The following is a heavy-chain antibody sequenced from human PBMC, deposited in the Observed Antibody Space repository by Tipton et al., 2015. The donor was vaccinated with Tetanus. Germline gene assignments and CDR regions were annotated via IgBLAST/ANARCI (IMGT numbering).Heavy chain of an antibody. CDR1: GGSISSGGYY. Sequence: TLSLTCIVSGGSISSGGYYWSWIRQHPGKGLEWIGYIYYSGSTYYNPSLKSRVTISVDTSKNQFSLKLSSVTAADTAVYYCARASPTDAFDIWGQGTMVTVSS. V-gene: IGHV4-31*03. CDR3: ARASPTDAFDI. CDR2: IYYSGST. J-gene: IGHJ3*02.